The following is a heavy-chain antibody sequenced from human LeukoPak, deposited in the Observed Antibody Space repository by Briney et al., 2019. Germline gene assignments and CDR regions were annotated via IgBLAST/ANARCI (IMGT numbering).Heavy chain of an antibody. V-gene: IGHV1-18*01. J-gene: IGHJ4*02. CDR2: ISTYNGDT. Sequence: GASVKVSCKASGYTFTSYGISWVRQAPGQGLEWMGWISTYNGDTNYAQKLQGRVTMTTDTSTNTAYMELRSLRSDDTAVYYCARSDDYGPGLGVLDYWGQGTLVTVSS. D-gene: IGHD4-17*01. CDR1: GYTFTSYG. CDR3: ARSDDYGPGLGVLDY.